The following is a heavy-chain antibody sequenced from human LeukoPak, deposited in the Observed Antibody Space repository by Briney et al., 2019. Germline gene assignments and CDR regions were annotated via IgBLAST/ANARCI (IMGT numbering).Heavy chain of an antibody. J-gene: IGHJ4*02. D-gene: IGHD6-13*01. CDR1: GFSFSTYT. CDR2: ISSSSSTI. CDR3: ARARRYRSSWYHDY. Sequence: GGSLRLSCAASGFSFSTYTMNWVRQAPRKGLDWVSYISSSSSTIYYADSVKGRFTISRDNANNSLYLQMNSLRDEDTAVYYCARARRYRSSWYHDYWGQGSLVTVSS. V-gene: IGHV3-48*02.